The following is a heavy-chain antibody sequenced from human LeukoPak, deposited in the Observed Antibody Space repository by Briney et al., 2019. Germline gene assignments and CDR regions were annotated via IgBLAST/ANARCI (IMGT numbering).Heavy chain of an antibody. CDR2: INYSGDT. D-gene: IGHD6-6*01. CDR1: GGSISSHY. V-gene: IGHV4-59*11. CDR3: SRFGRSSSYYFDY. Sequence: PSETLSLTCIVSGGSISSHYWSWVRQPPGKGLEWIAYINYSGDTNYNPSLKSRVAISIDTSKNQFSLKLSSVTAADTAVYYCSRFGRSSSYYFDYWAREPWSPSPQ. J-gene: IGHJ4*02.